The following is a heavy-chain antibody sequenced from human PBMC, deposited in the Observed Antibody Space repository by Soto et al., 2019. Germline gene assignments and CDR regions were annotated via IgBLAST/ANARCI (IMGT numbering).Heavy chain of an antibody. CDR2: ISGSGGST. CDR3: ARSQTYYDFWSGYYYFDY. V-gene: IGHV3-23*01. Sequence: GGSLRLSCAASGFTFSSYAMSWVRQAPGKGLEWVSAISGSGGSTYYADSVKGRFTISRDNSKNTLYLQMNSLRAEDTAVYYCARSQTYYDFWSGYYYFDYWGQGTLVTVSS. D-gene: IGHD3-3*01. J-gene: IGHJ4*02. CDR1: GFTFSSYA.